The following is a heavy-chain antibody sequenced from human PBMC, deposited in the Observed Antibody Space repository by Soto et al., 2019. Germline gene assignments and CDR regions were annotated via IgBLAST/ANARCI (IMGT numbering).Heavy chain of an antibody. V-gene: IGHV3-21*01. CDR1: GFTFGSYS. D-gene: IGHD6-19*01. J-gene: IGHJ4*02. CDR3: ARGGSGRYEDVDY. CDR2: ISTSSSYI. Sequence: EVQLVESGGGLVKPGGSLRLSCAASGFTFGSYSMNWVRQAPGKGLEWVSSISTSSSYIHYADSVKGRFTISRDNAKNSMYLQMNSLRAEDTAVYYCARGGSGRYEDVDYWGQGTLVTVSS.